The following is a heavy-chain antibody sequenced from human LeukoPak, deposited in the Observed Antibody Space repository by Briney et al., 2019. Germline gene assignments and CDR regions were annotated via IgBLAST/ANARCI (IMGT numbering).Heavy chain of an antibody. V-gene: IGHV1-18*01. D-gene: IGHD3-22*01. Sequence: ASVKVSCKASGYTFTSYGISWVRQAPGQGLEWMGWISAYNGNTYYAQKLQGRVTMTTDTSTSTAYMELRSLRSDDTAVYYCARGHYDSSGYYYVGYFDYWGQGTLVTVSS. CDR2: ISAYNGNT. CDR1: GYTFTSYG. CDR3: ARGHYDSSGYYYVGYFDY. J-gene: IGHJ4*02.